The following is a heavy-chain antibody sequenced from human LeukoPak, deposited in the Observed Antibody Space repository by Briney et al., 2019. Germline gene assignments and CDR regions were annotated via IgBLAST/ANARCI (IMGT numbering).Heavy chain of an antibody. CDR3: ARLSSISYPDY. Sequence: GGSLRLSCAASGFTFGDHYMDWVRQAPGKGLECVGRIRNKAPSYTTEYAASVKGRFTISRDDSENSLYLQMNSLKTEDTAVYFCARLSSISYPDYWGRGTLVIVSS. J-gene: IGHJ4*02. CDR1: GFTFGDHY. CDR2: IRNKAPSYTT. V-gene: IGHV3-72*01. D-gene: IGHD6-19*01.